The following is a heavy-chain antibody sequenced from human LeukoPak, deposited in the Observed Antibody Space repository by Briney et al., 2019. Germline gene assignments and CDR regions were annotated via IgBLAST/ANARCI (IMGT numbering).Heavy chain of an antibody. V-gene: IGHV3-7*01. CDR3: ARVASHIAVAGPTGPDDYYYYGMDV. J-gene: IGHJ6*02. D-gene: IGHD6-19*01. CDR2: VKQEGTET. CDR1: GFTFTAHW. Sequence: PGGSLRLSCSASGFTFTAHWMIWVRQAPGKGLEWVASVKQEGTETSYVDSVRGRFTISRDNGRNSVYLQMNSLRTEDTAMYYCARVASHIAVAGPTGPDDYYYYGMDVWGQGTTVTVSS.